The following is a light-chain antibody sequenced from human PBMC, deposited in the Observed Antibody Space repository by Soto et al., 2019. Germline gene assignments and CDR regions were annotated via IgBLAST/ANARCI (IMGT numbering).Light chain of an antibody. J-gene: IGKJ4*01. Sequence: DIQMTQSPSSLSASVGDRVTITCRASQSISSYVNWYQRKPGKAPQLLIYAASSLQSGVPSRFSGGGSGTDFTLTISSLQPEDFATYYCHQSYSNPLTFGGGTKVDIK. CDR3: HQSYSNPLT. CDR2: AAS. CDR1: QSISSY. V-gene: IGKV1-39*01.